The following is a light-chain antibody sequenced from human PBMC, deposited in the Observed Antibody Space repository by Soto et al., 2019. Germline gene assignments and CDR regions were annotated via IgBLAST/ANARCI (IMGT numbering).Light chain of an antibody. CDR3: QQRSNWPRT. CDR1: LSVSSY. CDR2: DAS. V-gene: IGKV3-11*01. Sequence: VVTQSPPTLSFSPGERATLSCRTSLSVSSYLAWYQQKPGQAPRLLIYDASNRATGIPARFTGSGSGTDFNLTISSLQSEDFAVYYCQQRSNWPRTFGQGTKVDIK. J-gene: IGKJ1*01.